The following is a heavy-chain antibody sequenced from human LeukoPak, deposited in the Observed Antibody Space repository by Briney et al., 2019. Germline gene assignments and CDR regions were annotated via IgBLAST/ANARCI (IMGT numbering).Heavy chain of an antibody. CDR2: INPDGTST. CDR3: ARDAGDCGGDCPRWFDP. Sequence: GGSLRLSCAASGFTFSSYWMHWVRQSPGKGLVWVSRINPDGTSTNYADSVKGRFTISRDNAKNTVDLQMNSLRGEDTAVYYCARDAGDCGGDCPRWFDPWGQGTLVTVSS. V-gene: IGHV3-74*01. J-gene: IGHJ5*02. CDR1: GFTFSSYW. D-gene: IGHD2-21*02.